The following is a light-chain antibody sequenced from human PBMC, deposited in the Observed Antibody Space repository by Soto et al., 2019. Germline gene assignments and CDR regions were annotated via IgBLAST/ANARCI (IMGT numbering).Light chain of an antibody. CDR1: SSNIGNNY. CDR3: GTWDISLSGVV. V-gene: IGLV1-51*01. CDR2: DNN. Sequence: QSVLTQPPSVSAAPGQKVTISCSGTSSNIGNNYVSWYQQFPGTAPKLLIYDNNKRPSGIPGRFSASKSGTSATLGITGLQTGDEAHYYCGTWDISLSGVVFGGGTKLTVL. J-gene: IGLJ2*01.